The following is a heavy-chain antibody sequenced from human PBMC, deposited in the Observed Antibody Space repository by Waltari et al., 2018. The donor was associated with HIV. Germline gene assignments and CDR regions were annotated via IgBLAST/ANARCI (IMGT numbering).Heavy chain of an antibody. V-gene: IGHV3-23*01. J-gene: IGHJ4*02. D-gene: IGHD1-26*01. Sequence: EVQLLESGGDFVQPGGSLRLSCAASGFTFTSYAMSWVRQDPGRGLVGVSGVSDGGGNTYYADSVKGRFTISRDNSKNTLFLQMNSLRADDTAVYYCAKDRFIVGASTIDYWGRGTLVIVSS. CDR3: AKDRFIVGASTIDY. CDR2: VSDGGGNT. CDR1: GFTFTSYA.